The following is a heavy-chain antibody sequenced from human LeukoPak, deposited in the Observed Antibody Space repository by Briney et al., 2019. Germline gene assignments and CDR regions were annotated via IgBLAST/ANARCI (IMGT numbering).Heavy chain of an antibody. CDR2: IRYDGTED. CDR1: GFSFSSHG. V-gene: IGHV3-33*01. CDR3: ARDMDLWFDL. D-gene: IGHD2-2*03. Sequence: GNSLRLSCAASGFSFSSHGMHWVRQALGKGLEWVAVIRYDGTEDSYVDSVKGRFSISRDNSKSTFYLQMNSLRAEDTAVYYCARDMDLWFDLWGQGTLVTVSS. J-gene: IGHJ5*02.